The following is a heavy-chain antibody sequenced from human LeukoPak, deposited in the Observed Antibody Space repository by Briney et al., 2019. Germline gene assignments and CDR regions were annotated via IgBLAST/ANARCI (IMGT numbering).Heavy chain of an antibody. V-gene: IGHV3-53*01. CDR3: ARSDGIYGDAFDP. J-gene: IGHJ5*02. D-gene: IGHD4-17*01. CDR2: IYSDGTT. Sequence: GGSLRLSCVASGLTVSGNCISWVRQAPGKGLEWVSVIYSDGTTYYSDSVKGRFTISRDNSENTLYLQMNSLRAEDTAVYYCARSDGIYGDAFDPWGQGTLVTVSS. CDR1: GLTVSGNC.